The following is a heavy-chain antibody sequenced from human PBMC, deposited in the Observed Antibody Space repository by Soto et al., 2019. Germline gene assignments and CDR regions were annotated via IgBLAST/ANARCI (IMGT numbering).Heavy chain of an antibody. CDR2: IFGGGGT. Sequence: EVQLVESGGGLVQPGGSLRLSCVASGITVNKNYMSWVRQAPGKGLEWVSVIFGGGGTYYADSVKDRFFISRDNSKNTVYLQMNSLRAEDTAVYYCAKRTQTYYFQPDGMDVWGQGITVAVSS. D-gene: IGHD3-10*01. CDR1: GITVNKNY. CDR3: AKRTQTYYFQPDGMDV. V-gene: IGHV3-66*04. J-gene: IGHJ6*02.